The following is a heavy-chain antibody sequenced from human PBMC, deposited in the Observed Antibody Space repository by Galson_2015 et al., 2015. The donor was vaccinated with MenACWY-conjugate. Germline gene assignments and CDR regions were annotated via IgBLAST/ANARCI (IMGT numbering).Heavy chain of an antibody. Sequence: SLRLSCAASGFSFSSYSTSWVRQAPGKGLEWVSYISGGSRTINYADSVKGRFTISRDNAKNSLYLQMNSLRAEDTAVYYCARNYYDSSGPSSYWGQGTLVTVSS. D-gene: IGHD3-22*01. CDR3: ARNYYDSSGPSSY. CDR2: ISGGSRTI. V-gene: IGHV3-48*04. J-gene: IGHJ4*02. CDR1: GFSFSSYS.